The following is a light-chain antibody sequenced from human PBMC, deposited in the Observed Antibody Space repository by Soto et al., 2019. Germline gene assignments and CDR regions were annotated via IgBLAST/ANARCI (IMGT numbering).Light chain of an antibody. CDR2: EAS. J-gene: IGLJ1*01. CDR1: NSDVGSYNF. V-gene: IGLV2-23*01. CDR3: CSYTGSRTYV. Sequence: QSVLTQPASVSGSPGQSVTISCTGTNSDVGSYNFVSWYQQHPGKAPKFIIYEASNRPSGVSDRFSGSKSGNTASLTISGLHAEDEADYYCCSYTGSRTYVFGTGTKVTVL.